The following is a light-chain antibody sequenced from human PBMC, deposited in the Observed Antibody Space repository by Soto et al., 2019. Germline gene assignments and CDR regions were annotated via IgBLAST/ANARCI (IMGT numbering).Light chain of an antibody. CDR3: SSYTTNSTLV. CDR1: NSDVGGYNY. V-gene: IGLV2-14*01. J-gene: IGLJ3*02. CDR2: EVT. Sequence: QSVLTQPASVSGSPGQSITISCTGTNSDVGGYNYVAWYQQHPGTAPKLMFYEVTNRPPGVSNRFSGSKSGNTAFLTISGLQAEDEADYYCSSYTTNSTLVFGGGTKLTVL.